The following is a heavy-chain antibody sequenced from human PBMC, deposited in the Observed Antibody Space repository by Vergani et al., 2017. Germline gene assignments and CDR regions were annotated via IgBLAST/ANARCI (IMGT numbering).Heavy chain of an antibody. Sequence: EVQLVESGGGLVKPGGSLRLSCAASGFTFSSYSMNWVRQAPGKGLEWVSYISSSSSTIYYADSVKGRFTISRDNAKNSLYLQMNSLRAEDTAVYYCARDSVGATDYYYYGMDVWGQGTTVTVSS. CDR1: GFTFSSYS. D-gene: IGHD1-26*01. J-gene: IGHJ6*02. CDR2: ISSSSSTI. CDR3: ARDSVGATDYYYYGMDV. V-gene: IGHV3-21*05.